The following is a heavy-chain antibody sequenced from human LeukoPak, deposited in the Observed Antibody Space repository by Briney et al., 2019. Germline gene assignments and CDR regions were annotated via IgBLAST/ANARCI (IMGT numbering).Heavy chain of an antibody. D-gene: IGHD7-27*01. CDR1: GFTFSSYS. Sequence: GGSLRLSCAASGFTFSSYSMNWVRQAPGKGLEWVSSISSSSSYIYYADSVKGRFTISRDNAKNSLYLQMSSLRAEDTAVYYCARSAGGNTGVYYYYYMDVWGKGTTVTVSS. V-gene: IGHV3-21*01. J-gene: IGHJ6*03. CDR3: ARSAGGNTGVYYYYYMDV. CDR2: ISSSSSYI.